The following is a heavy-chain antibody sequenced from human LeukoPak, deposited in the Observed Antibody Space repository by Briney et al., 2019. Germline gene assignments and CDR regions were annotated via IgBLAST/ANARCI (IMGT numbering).Heavy chain of an antibody. CDR3: ARVRGYSYGYYFDY. V-gene: IGHV1-2*02. CDR2: INPSSGGT. Sequence: ASVKVSCKASGYTFTGYYMHWVRQAPGQGLEWMGWINPSSGGTNYAQKFQGRVTMTRDTSISTAYMELSRLRSDDTAVYYCARVRGYSYGYYFDYWGQGTLVTVSS. J-gene: IGHJ4*02. CDR1: GYTFTGYY. D-gene: IGHD5-18*01.